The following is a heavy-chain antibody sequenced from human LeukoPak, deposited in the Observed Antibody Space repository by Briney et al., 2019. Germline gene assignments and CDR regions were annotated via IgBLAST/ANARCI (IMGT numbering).Heavy chain of an antibody. J-gene: IGHJ5*02. V-gene: IGHV3-33*01. D-gene: IGHD6-13*01. CDR3: ARGRRGSSWYLGWFDP. Sequence: GGSLRLSCAASGFTFSSYGMHWVRQAPAKGLERVAVIWYDGSNKYYADSVKGRFTISRDNSKNTLYLQMNSLRAEDTAVYYCARGRRGSSWYLGWFDPWGQGALVTVSS. CDR1: GFTFSSYG. CDR2: IWYDGSNK.